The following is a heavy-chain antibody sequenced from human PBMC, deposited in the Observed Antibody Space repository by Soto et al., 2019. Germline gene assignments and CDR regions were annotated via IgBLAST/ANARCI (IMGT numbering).Heavy chain of an antibody. CDR3: ARTDGIYSSSRGYYYYGMDV. J-gene: IGHJ6*02. D-gene: IGHD6-6*01. CDR1: GYTFTSYG. Sequence: GASVKVSCKASGYTFTSYGISWVRQALGQGLEWMGWISAYNGNTNYAQKLQGRVTMTTDTSTSKAYMELRSLRSDETAVYYCARTDGIYSSSRGYYYYGMDVWGQGTTVTVSS. V-gene: IGHV1-18*01. CDR2: ISAYNGNT.